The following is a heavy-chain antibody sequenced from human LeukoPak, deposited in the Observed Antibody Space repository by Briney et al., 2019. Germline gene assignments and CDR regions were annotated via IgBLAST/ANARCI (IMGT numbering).Heavy chain of an antibody. CDR3: AKSPVSSCRGSFCYPFDY. J-gene: IGHJ4*02. V-gene: IGHV3-23*01. D-gene: IGHD2-15*01. CDR2: ISGSDDGT. Sequence: GGSLRLSCAASGFTFSSYAMSWVRQIPGKGLEWVSAISGSDDGTYYADSVKGRFTISRDNSRNTLYLQMNTLRAEDTAVYFCAKSPVSSCRGSFCYPFDYWGQGNLVTVSS. CDR1: GFTFSSYA.